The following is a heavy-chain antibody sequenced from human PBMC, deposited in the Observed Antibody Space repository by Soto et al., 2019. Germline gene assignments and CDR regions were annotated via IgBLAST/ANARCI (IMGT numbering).Heavy chain of an antibody. CDR3: ARGRFEPGAFWYFDL. CDR1: GGNFNNYA. CDR2: IIPIFGTP. V-gene: IGHV1-69*06. Sequence: QVQLVQSGADAKRPGSSVKVSCKASGGNFNNYAVTWVRQAPGQGLEWMGGIIPIFGTPNYAQKFQGRLTISADTSTTTVYMELRSLTSEDTAVYYCARGRFEPGAFWYFDLWGRGTLVTVSS. J-gene: IGHJ2*01. D-gene: IGHD3-10*01.